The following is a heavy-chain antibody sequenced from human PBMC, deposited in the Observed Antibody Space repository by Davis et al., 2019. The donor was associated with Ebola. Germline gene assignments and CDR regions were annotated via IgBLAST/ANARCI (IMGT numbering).Heavy chain of an antibody. J-gene: IGHJ3*02. CDR1: GYTFTNYY. V-gene: IGHV1-18*04. D-gene: IGHD1-26*01. Sequence: ASVKVSCKASGYTFTNYYMHWVRQAPGQGLEWMGWISAYNGNTNYAQKVQGRVTMTTDTSTGTAYLDLRSLRSDDTAVYFCARTSIVGTTTTASDIWGHGTKVTVSS. CDR3: ARTSIVGTTTTASDI. CDR2: ISAYNGNT.